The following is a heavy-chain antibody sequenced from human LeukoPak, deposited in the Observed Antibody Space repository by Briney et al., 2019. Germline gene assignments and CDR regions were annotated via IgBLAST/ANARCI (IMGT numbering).Heavy chain of an antibody. V-gene: IGHV1-24*01. CDR2: FDPEDGKT. J-gene: IGHJ4*02. CDR3: ARDDPRHYYDSSGLDY. Sequence: ASVKVSCKVSGYTLTELSMHWVRQAPGKGLEWMGGFDPEDGKTIYAQKLQGRVTMTTDTSTSTAYMELRSLRSDDTAVYYCARDDPRHYYDSSGLDYWGQGTLVTVSS. D-gene: IGHD3-22*01. CDR1: GYTLTELS.